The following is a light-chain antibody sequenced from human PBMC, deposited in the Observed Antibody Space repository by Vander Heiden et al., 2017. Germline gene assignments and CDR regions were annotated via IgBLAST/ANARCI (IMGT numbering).Light chain of an antibody. CDR1: DSNIGTNT. CDR3: SSWDDSLTGWV. J-gene: IGLJ3*02. V-gene: IGLV1-44*01. Sequence: QSVLTQPPSASGTPGQRGPISCSGTDSNIGTNTVHWYQHLPGTAPKVLIYTNNQRPSGVPDRFSGSKSGASASLAISGLQSEDEADYYCSSWDDSLTGWVFGGGTKLTVL. CDR2: TNN.